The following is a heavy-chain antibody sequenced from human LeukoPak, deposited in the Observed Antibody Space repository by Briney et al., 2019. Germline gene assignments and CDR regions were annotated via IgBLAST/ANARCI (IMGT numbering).Heavy chain of an antibody. CDR1: GGTFSSYA. CDR2: IIPIFGTA. CDR3: AKRLVSRGISMVPLYMDV. Sequence: SVKVSCKASGGTFSSYAISWVRQAPGQGLEWMGGIIPIFGTANYAQKFQGRVTITADESTSTAYMELNSLRAEDTAVYYCAKRLVSRGISMVPLYMDVWGKGTTVTVSS. J-gene: IGHJ6*03. V-gene: IGHV1-69*13. D-gene: IGHD3-10*01.